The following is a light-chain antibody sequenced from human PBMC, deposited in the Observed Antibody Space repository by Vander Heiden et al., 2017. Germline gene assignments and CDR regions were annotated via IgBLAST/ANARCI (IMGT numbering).Light chain of an antibody. Sequence: QSALTQPPSVSGSPGQSVSISCTGTSSDVGSYNRVSWDQQPPGTAPNLMIYEVSNRPAGVPDRFSGSKAGNTASLTISGLQAEDDADYYCSSYTSSSTVVFGGGTKLTVL. CDR1: SSDVGSYNR. V-gene: IGLV2-18*02. J-gene: IGLJ2*01. CDR3: SSYTSSSTVV. CDR2: EVS.